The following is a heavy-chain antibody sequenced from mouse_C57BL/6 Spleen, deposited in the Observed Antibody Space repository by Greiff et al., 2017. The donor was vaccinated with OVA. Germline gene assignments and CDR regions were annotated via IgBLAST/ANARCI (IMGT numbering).Heavy chain of an antibody. D-gene: IGHD1-1*01. V-gene: IGHV1-81*01. CDR3: ARGDYGSKDWFAY. CDR2: IYPRSGNT. J-gene: IGHJ3*01. Sequence: VQLQQSGAELARPGASVKLSCKASGYTFTSYGISWVKQRTGQGLEWIGEIYPRSGNTYYNEKVKGRSTLTADKASSTAYMELRSLTSYDSAVYFCARGDYGSKDWFAYWGQGTLVTVSA. CDR1: GYTFTSYG.